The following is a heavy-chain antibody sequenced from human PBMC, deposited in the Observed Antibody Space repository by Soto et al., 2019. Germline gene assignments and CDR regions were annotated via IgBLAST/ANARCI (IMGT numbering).Heavy chain of an antibody. CDR1: GYSFTSYW. Sequence: EVQLVQSGAEVKKAGESLKISCKGSGYSFTSYWIAWVLQMPGKGLEWMGIIYPGDSDTRYSTSFQGQVTISADKSISTAYLKWSSLKASDTAMYYCARPTYTSGNYYPLPPDDWGQGTLVTVSS. D-gene: IGHD3-10*01. V-gene: IGHV5-51*01. CDR3: ARPTYTSGNYYPLPPDD. CDR2: IYPGDSDT. J-gene: IGHJ4*02.